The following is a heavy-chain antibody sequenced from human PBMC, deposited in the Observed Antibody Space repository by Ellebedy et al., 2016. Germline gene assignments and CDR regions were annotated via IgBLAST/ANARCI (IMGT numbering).Heavy chain of an antibody. CDR3: ARNPGIAAAGTWFDP. CDR2: IYHSGST. CDR1: GGSISSSNW. J-gene: IGHJ5*02. V-gene: IGHV4-4*02. D-gene: IGHD6-13*01. Sequence: SETLSLTCAVSGGSISSSNWWSWVRQPPGKGLEWIGEIYHSGSTNYNPSLKSRVTISVDTSKNQFSLKLSSVTAADTAVYYCARNPGIAAAGTWFDPWGQGTLVTVSS.